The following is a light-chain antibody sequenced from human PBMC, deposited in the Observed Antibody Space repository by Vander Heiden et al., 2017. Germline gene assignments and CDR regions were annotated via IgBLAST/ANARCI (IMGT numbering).Light chain of an antibody. V-gene: IGKV1-39*01. Sequence: DIQMTQSPSSLSASVGDRVTITCRASQSISSYLNWYQQKPGKAPKLLIYAASSLQSGVPSRFSGSGSGTDFTLTISSLQPEDFATYYCQQSDSTPQTLGQGTKLXIK. J-gene: IGKJ2*01. CDR2: AAS. CDR1: QSISSY. CDR3: QQSDSTPQT.